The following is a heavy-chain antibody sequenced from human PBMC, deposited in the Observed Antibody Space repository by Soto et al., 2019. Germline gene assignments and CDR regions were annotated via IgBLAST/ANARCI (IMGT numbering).Heavy chain of an antibody. CDR3: ARGPTMIVAPDY. CDR2: INPSGGYT. V-gene: IGHV1-46*03. J-gene: IGHJ4*02. CDR1: GYTFTSYY. Sequence: ASVKVSCKASGYTFTSYYMNWVRQAPGQGLEWLGIINPSGGYTTYAQRFLGRVTMTRDTSTSTAYMELRSLRSDDTAVYYCARGPTMIVAPDYWGQGTLVTVSS. D-gene: IGHD3-22*01.